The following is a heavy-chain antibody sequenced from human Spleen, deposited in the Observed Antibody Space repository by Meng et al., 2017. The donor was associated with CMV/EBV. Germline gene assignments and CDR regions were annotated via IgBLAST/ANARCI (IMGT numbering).Heavy chain of an antibody. V-gene: IGHV3-21*01. D-gene: IGHD3-3*01. CDR2: ISSSSSYI. CDR3: ARGDFWSGSNGMDV. Sequence: GESLKISCAASGFTFSSYSMNWVRQAPGKGLEWVSSISSSSSYIYYADSVKGRFTISRDNAKNSLYLQMNSLRAEDTAVYYCARGDFWSGSNGMDVWGQGTTVTVSS. CDR1: GFTFSSYS. J-gene: IGHJ6*02.